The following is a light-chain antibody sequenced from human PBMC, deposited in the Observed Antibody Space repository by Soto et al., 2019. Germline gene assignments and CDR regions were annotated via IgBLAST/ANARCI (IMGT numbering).Light chain of an antibody. J-gene: IGLJ2*01. Sequence: QSALTQPASVSGSPGQSITISCTGTSSDVGGYKYVSWYQQHPGKAPKLMIYEVTNRHSRVSNRFSGFKSGNTASLTISGLQPEDEADYYCTSYTSSNTVLFGGGTKLTVL. V-gene: IGLV2-14*01. CDR1: SSDVGGYKY. CDR2: EVT. CDR3: TSYTSSNTVL.